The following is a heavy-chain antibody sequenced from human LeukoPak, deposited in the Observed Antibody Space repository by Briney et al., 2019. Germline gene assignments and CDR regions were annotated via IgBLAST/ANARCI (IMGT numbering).Heavy chain of an antibody. D-gene: IGHD2-21*01. V-gene: IGHV3-48*03. CDR3: PRATQFVVPCARGFDY. CDR2: ISRSGSTI. CDR1: GFTFSSDE. Sequence: GGSLRLSCAASGFTFSSDEMNWVRQARGRGRGWVAYISRSGSTIYYAASVKGRFTISRDNAKNSLYLQMNSLRAEDTAVYYCPRATQFVVPCARGFDYRGQGTLVTVSS. J-gene: IGHJ4*02.